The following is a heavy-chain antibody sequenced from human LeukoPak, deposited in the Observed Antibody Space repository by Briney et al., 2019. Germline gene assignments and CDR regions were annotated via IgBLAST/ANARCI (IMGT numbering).Heavy chain of an antibody. CDR1: GYTFTGPS. Sequence: ASVKVSCQGSGYTFTGPSLSWVRQAPGQGLERMGWISTNNGETNYAQKFQGRVTMSPDTFTTTAYMGLRRLKHHQTAVYFCARDDDNTGWFDLWGRGTLVTVSS. CDR2: ISTNNGET. D-gene: IGHD3-22*01. CDR3: ARDDDNTGWFDL. V-gene: IGHV1-18*01. J-gene: IGHJ2*01.